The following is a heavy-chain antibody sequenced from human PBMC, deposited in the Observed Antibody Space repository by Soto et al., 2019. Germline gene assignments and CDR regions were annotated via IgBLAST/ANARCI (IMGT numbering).Heavy chain of an antibody. Sequence: GGSLRLSCAASGFTFDDYAMHWVRQAPGKGLEWVSGISWNSGSIGYADSVKGRFTISRDNAKNSLYLQMNSLRAEDTALYYCAKEGPGMTLDYWGQGTLVTVSS. CDR2: ISWNSGSI. J-gene: IGHJ4*02. V-gene: IGHV3-9*01. CDR1: GFTFDDYA. CDR3: AKEGPGMTLDY.